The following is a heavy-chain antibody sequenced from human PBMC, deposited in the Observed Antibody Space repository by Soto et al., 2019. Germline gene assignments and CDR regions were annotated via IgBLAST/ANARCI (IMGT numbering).Heavy chain of an antibody. CDR3: ASIAAPGTTHFDF. J-gene: IGHJ4*02. Sequence: SETLSLTCTVSGGSLGSSSYYWGWIRQSPGKGLEGSGNIYYSGNTFYNPSLNMRVTISVATSKNQFYLHLSSVTAADTAIFYCASIAAPGTTHFDFWGQGTLVTVSS. CDR1: GGSLGSSSYY. D-gene: IGHD6-13*01. V-gene: IGHV4-39*01. CDR2: IYYSGNT.